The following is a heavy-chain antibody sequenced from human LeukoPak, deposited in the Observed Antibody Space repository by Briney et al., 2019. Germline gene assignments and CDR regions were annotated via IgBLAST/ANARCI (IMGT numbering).Heavy chain of an antibody. CDR3: ARGVTMVSGPANWFDP. CDR2: MYYSGST. V-gene: IGHV4-30-4*01. Sequence: SETLSLTCTVSGGSISSGDYYWSWIRQPPGKGLEWIAYMYYSGSTYYNPSLKSRVTMSADMSKNQFSLKLSSVTAADTAVYYCARGVTMVSGPANWFDPWGQGTLVTVSS. D-gene: IGHD3-10*01. CDR1: GGSISSGDYY. J-gene: IGHJ5*02.